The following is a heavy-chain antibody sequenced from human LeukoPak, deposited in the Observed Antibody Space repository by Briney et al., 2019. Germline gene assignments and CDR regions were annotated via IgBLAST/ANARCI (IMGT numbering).Heavy chain of an antibody. CDR1: GFTFSSYW. Sequence: GGSLRLSCAASGFTFSSYWMSWVRQAPGKGLEWVANIKQNGSDKYYVDSVKGRFTISRDNAKNSLYLQMNSLRAEDTAVYYCARDYRRYFDLLPTNWFVPWGQGTQVTVSS. CDR3: ARDYRRYFDLLPTNWFVP. V-gene: IGHV3-7*01. D-gene: IGHD3-9*01. CDR2: IKQNGSDK. J-gene: IGHJ5*02.